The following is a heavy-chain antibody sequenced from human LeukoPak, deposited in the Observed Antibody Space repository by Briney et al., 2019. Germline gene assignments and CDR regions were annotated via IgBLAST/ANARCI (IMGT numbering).Heavy chain of an antibody. CDR1: GDSISDSKYF. Sequence: SETLSLTCTVFGDSISDSKYFWGWIRQPPGKGLEWIGNFYSGGSTYYNPSLKSRVAISEDTSGKQFSLRLGSVTAADTAVYFCARVGSGLNLYYFDYWGQGILVTVSS. V-gene: IGHV4-39*07. J-gene: IGHJ4*02. CDR3: ARVGSGLNLYYFDY. D-gene: IGHD3-3*01. CDR2: FYSGGST.